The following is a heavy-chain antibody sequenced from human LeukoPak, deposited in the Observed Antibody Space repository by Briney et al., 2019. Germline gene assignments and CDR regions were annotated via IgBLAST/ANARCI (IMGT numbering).Heavy chain of an antibody. CDR1: GFTFSSYW. CDR2: INHNGNVN. D-gene: IGHD3-16*01. J-gene: IGHJ6*02. CDR3: ARGGGLDV. Sequence: GGSLRLSCAASGFTFSSYWMNWARQAPGKGLEWVASINHNGNVNYYVDSVKGRFTFSRDNAKNSLCLQMSNLRAEDTAVYFCARGGGLDVWGQGATVTVSS. V-gene: IGHV3-7*03.